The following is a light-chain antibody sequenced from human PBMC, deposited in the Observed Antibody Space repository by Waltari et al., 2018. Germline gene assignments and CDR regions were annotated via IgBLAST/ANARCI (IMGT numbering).Light chain of an antibody. V-gene: IGKV1-9*01. Sequence: DIQLTQSPSFLSASVGDRVTITCRASQGITNYLAWYQQKPGKAPKLLIYSASTLQSGVPSRFSGSKSETEFTLTISSLQPEDFATCYCQHLDSYPLTFGGGTNVEI. CDR1: QGITNY. CDR3: QHLDSYPLT. J-gene: IGKJ4*01. CDR2: SAS.